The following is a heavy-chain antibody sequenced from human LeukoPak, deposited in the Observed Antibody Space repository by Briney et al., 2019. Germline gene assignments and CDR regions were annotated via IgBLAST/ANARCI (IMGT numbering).Heavy chain of an antibody. CDR3: ARGPSGYHNT. J-gene: IGHJ4*02. CDR1: GYTFISYY. V-gene: IGHV1-46*01. D-gene: IGHD5-12*01. Sequence: ASVKVSCKASGYTFISYYIHWVRQAPGQGLEWMGIINPSGGSTSYAQKFQGRVTMTRDMSTSTVYMVLSSLRSEDTAVYYCARGPSGYHNTGGQGTLVTVSS. CDR2: INPSGGST.